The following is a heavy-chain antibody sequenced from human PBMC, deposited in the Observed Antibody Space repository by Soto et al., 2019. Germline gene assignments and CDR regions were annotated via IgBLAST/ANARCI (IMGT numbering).Heavy chain of an antibody. CDR1: GYTFTGYY. J-gene: IGHJ5*02. CDR3: ARDFALGVTPSWFDP. D-gene: IGHD4-4*01. Sequence: GASVKVSCKASGYTFTGYYMHWVRQAPGQGLEWMGWINPNSGGTNYAQKFQGRVTMTRDTSISTAYMELSRLRSDDTAVYYCARDFALGVTPSWFDPWGQGTLVTVSS. CDR2: INPNSGGT. V-gene: IGHV1-2*02.